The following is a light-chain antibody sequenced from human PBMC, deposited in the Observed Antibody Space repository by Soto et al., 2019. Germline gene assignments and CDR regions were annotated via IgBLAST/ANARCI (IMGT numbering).Light chain of an antibody. CDR3: SSYTGSNNFDV. Sequence: QSALTQPPSASGSLGQSVTISCTGTSSDVGGYDYVSWYQQHPDKAPKLLIYEVTKRPSGVPDRFSASKSGNTASLTVSGLQAEDEADYYCSSYTGSNNFDVFGTGTKVTVL. CDR1: SSDVGGYDY. CDR2: EVT. J-gene: IGLJ1*01. V-gene: IGLV2-8*01.